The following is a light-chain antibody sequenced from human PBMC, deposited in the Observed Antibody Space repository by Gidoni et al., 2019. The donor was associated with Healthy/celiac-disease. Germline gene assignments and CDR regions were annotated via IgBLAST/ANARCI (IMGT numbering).Light chain of an antibody. V-gene: IGKV3-20*01. J-gene: IGKJ2*03. CDR1: QTVSSSY. CDR3: QQYGSSPPNS. Sequence: EIALTQSPGTLSLSPGERATLSCKASQTVSSSYLALYQQKPGQAPRLLIYGASSRATGIPDRFSGSGSGTGFNLTISRLGPEDFAVYYCQQYGSSPPNSFGQXAKLEIK. CDR2: GAS.